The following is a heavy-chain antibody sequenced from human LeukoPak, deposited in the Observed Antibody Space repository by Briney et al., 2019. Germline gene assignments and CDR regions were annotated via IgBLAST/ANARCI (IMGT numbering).Heavy chain of an antibody. D-gene: IGHD6-13*01. V-gene: IGHV1-69*04. CDR2: INPILGIA. J-gene: IGHJ4*02. CDR1: GGTFSSYA. CDR3: ARDSKQPLVDY. Sequence: GSSVKVSCKASGGTFSSYAISWVRQAPGQGLEWMGRINPILGIANYAQKFQGRVTITADKSTSTAYMELSSLRSEDTAVYYCARDSKQPLVDYWGQGTLVTVSS.